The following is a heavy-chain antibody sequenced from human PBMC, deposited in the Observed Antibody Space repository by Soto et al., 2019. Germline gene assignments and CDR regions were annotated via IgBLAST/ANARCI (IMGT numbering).Heavy chain of an antibody. D-gene: IGHD6-6*01. J-gene: IGHJ3*02. Sequence: GGSLRLSCAASGFTFSSYSMNWVRQAPGKGLEWVSSISSSSSYIYYADSVKGRFTISRDNAKNSLYLQMNSLRAEDTAVYYCARDSPYSSSSCDIWGQGTMVTVSS. CDR1: GFTFSSYS. CDR3: ARDSPYSSSSCDI. CDR2: ISSSSSYI. V-gene: IGHV3-21*01.